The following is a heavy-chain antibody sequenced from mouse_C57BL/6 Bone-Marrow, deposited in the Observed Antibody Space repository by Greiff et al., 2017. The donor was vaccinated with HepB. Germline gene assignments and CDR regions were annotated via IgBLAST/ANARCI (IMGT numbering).Heavy chain of an antibody. D-gene: IGHD2-1*01. CDR3: ARDYYGNYPGWFAY. CDR2: IDPNSGGT. V-gene: IGHV1-72*01. J-gene: IGHJ3*01. CDR1: GYTFTSYW. Sequence: QVHVKQPGAELVKPGASVKLSCKASGYTFTSYWMHWVKQRPGRGLEWIGRIDPNSGGTKYNEKFKSKATLTVDKPSSTAYMQLSSLTSEDSAVYYCARDYYGNYPGWFAYWGQGTLVTVSA.